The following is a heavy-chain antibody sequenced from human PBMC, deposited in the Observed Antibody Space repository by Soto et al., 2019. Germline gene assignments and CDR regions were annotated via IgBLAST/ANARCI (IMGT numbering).Heavy chain of an antibody. J-gene: IGHJ3*02. V-gene: IGHV4-31*03. CDR3: ARVGSDFDAFDI. Sequence: QVQLQGSGPGLVKPSQTLSLTCSVSGGSISRGDYYWSWIRQHPGRGLEWIGYIYHSGSTYYNPSLKSRVFISLDTSKSQFSLKLSSVTAADTAVYRCARVGSDFDAFDIWGQGTMVTVSS. D-gene: IGHD3-16*01. CDR2: IYHSGST. CDR1: GGSISRGDYY.